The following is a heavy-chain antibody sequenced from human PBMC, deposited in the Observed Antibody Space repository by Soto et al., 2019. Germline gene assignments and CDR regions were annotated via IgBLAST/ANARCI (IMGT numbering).Heavy chain of an antibody. CDR3: AREGYSSSWSLDV. Sequence: ASVKVSCKASGYTFTGYYMHWVRQAPGQGLEWMGWINPNSGGTNYAQKFQGWVTMTRDTSISTAYMELSRLRSDDTAVYYCAREGYSSSWSLDVWGQGTTVTVSS. CDR2: INPNSGGT. CDR1: GYTFTGYY. D-gene: IGHD6-13*01. V-gene: IGHV1-2*04. J-gene: IGHJ6*02.